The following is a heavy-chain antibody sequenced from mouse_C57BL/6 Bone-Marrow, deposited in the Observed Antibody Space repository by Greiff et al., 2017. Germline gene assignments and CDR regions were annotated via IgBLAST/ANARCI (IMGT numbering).Heavy chain of an antibody. V-gene: IGHV1-81*01. CDR2: IYPRSGNT. Sequence: QVQLQQSGAELARPGASVKLSCKASGYTFTSYGISWVKQRTGQGLEWIGEIYPRSGNTYYNEKFTGKATLPAHKSARTVYIELRSLASEDSAVYFCARLYGWKFAYWGQGTLVTVSA. CDR1: GYTFTSYG. D-gene: IGHD2-10*02. CDR3: ARLYGWKFAY. J-gene: IGHJ3*01.